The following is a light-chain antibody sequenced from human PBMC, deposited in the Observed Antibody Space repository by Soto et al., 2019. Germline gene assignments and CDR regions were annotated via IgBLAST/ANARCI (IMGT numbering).Light chain of an antibody. CDR1: QDISNY. V-gene: IGKV1-33*01. Sequence: DIQMTQSPSSLSASVGDRVTITCQASQDISNYLNWYQQKPGKAPKLLIYDASHLETGVPSRFSGSGSGTDFTFATSSLQPEDIATYYCQQYDNLPTFGQGTRLESK. J-gene: IGKJ5*01. CDR2: DAS. CDR3: QQYDNLPT.